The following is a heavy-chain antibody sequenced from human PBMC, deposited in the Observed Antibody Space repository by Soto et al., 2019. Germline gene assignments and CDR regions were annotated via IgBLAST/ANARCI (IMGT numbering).Heavy chain of an antibody. J-gene: IGHJ4*02. D-gene: IGHD3-3*01. CDR2: ISAYNGNT. CDR1: GYTFTNHG. CDR3: ARGGRFAVADTDY. V-gene: IGHV1-18*01. Sequence: QVQLVQSGVEVKKPGASVKVSCKASGYTFTNHGITWVRQAPGQGLEWLGWISAYNGNTNYAQKFQGRVTMTIDTPTRTAYMDLMSLRSDDTAVYYCARGGRFAVADTDYWGQGTLLTVSS.